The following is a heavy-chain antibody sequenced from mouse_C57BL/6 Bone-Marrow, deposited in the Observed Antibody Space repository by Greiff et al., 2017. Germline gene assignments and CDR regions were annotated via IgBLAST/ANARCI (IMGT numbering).Heavy chain of an antibody. CDR2: IDPSDSYT. Sequence: QVQLQHPGAELVMPGASVKLSCKASGYTFTSYWMHWVKQRPGQGLEWIGEIDPSDSYTNYNQKFKGKSTLTVDKSSSTAYMQLSSLTSEDSAVYYCARRGFITTVPYWYFDVWGTGTTVTVSS. D-gene: IGHD1-1*01. J-gene: IGHJ1*03. CDR1: GYTFTSYW. V-gene: IGHV1-69*01. CDR3: ARRGFITTVPYWYFDV.